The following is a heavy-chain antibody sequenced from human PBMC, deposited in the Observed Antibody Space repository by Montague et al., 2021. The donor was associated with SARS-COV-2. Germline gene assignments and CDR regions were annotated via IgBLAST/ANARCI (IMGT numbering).Heavy chain of an antibody. V-gene: IGHV6-1*01. CDR3: ARAERGSCGDGNCYQYFFNY. D-gene: IGHD2-15*01. CDR1: GDSVSTHSGT. CDR2: TYYRSEWYS. J-gene: IGHJ4*02. Sequence: CAISGDSVSTHSGTWNWVRLSPSRGLEWLGRTYYRSEWYSDYSVSVKSRISINPDTSKHQFSLQLNSVTPEDTAVYYCARAERGSCGDGNCYQYFFNYWGQGTLVTVSS.